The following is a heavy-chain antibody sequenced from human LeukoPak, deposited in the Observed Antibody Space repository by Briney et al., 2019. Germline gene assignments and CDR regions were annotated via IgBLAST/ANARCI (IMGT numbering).Heavy chain of an antibody. CDR1: GFPFSSYA. D-gene: IGHD2-15*01. CDR2: ISDSGGST. V-gene: IGHV3-64D*09. CDR3: VRGYSFGPYGMDV. J-gene: IGHJ6*02. Sequence: PGRSLRLSCSASGFPFSSYAMHWVHQAPGKGLEYVSAISDSGGSTYYADSVKGRFTISRDNSKNTLYLQMSSLRAEDTAVYFCVRGYSFGPYGMDVWGQGTTVTVSS.